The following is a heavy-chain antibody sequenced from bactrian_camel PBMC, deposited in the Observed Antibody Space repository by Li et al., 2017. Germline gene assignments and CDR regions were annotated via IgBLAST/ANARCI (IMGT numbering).Heavy chain of an antibody. J-gene: IGHJ4*01. D-gene: IGHD6*01. V-gene: IGHV3S31*01. CDR2: INAAGSST. CDR3: ARGRRWYSY. CDR1: GFTFSDYA. Sequence: DVQLVESGGGLVQLGGSLRLSCTASGFTFSDYAMGWVRQDPGKGPEWVSAINAAGSSTYYAESVKGRFTISRDNAKNMLYLQMNSLEHADTAMYYCARGRRWYSYWGQGTQVTVS.